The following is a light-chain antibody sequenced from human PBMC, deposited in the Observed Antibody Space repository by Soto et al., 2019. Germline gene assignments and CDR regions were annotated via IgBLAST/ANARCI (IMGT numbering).Light chain of an antibody. Sequence: QSALTQPAAVSGSPGQSITISCTGTSSDIGAYNFVSWYQHHPGKAPKLIIFEVNNRPSGVSNRFSGSKSGSTASLRISDLQAEDEADYYCSSYADSNNYVFGTGTKVTVL. CDR3: SSYADSNNYV. J-gene: IGLJ1*01. V-gene: IGLV2-14*01. CDR2: EVN. CDR1: SSDIGAYNF.